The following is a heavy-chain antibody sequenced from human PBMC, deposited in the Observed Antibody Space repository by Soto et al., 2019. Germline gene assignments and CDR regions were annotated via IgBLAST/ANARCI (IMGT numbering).Heavy chain of an antibody. D-gene: IGHD6-6*01. CDR1: GGTFSSYT. V-gene: IGHV1-69*08. J-gene: IGHJ6*03. CDR2: IIPILGIA. Sequence: QVQLVQSGAEVKKPGSSVKVSCKASGGTFSSYTISWVRQAPGQGLEWMGRIIPILGIANYAQKFQGRVTITADKSTSTAYMELSSLRPEDTAVYYCARDQGYSSSSVYYYYYMDVWGKGTTVTVSS. CDR3: ARDQGYSSSSVYYYYYMDV.